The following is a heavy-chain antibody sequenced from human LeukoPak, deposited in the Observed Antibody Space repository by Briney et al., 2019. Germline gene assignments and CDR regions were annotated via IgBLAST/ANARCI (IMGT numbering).Heavy chain of an antibody. V-gene: IGHV3-23*01. D-gene: IGHD6-13*01. CDR3: AKGGSSWSRWDY. CDR1: GFTFTTYA. Sequence: GGSLRLSCAASGFTFTTYAMSWVRQAPGRRLEWVSTISSSGGSTYYADSVKGRFTFSRDNPKNTLYLQMNSLRPEDTAVYYCAKGGSSWSRWDYWGQGTLVTVSS. J-gene: IGHJ4*02. CDR2: ISSSGGST.